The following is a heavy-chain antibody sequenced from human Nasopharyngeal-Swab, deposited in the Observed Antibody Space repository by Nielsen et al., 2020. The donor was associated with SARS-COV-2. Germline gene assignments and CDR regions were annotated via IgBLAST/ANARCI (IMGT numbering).Heavy chain of an antibody. V-gene: IGHV4-34*01. CDR1: GGSFSGYY. J-gene: IGHJ4*02. D-gene: IGHD3-3*01. CDR2: INHSGST. CDR3: ARVELRFLEWYDY. Sequence: GSLRLSCAVYGGSFSGYYWSWIRQPPGKGLEWIGEINHSGSTNYNPSLKSRVTISVDTSKNQFSLKLSSVTAADTAVYYRARVELRFLEWYDYWGQGTLVTVSS.